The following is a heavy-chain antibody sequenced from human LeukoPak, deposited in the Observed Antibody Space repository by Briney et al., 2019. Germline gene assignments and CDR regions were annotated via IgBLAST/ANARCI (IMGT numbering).Heavy chain of an antibody. V-gene: IGHV4-34*01. CDR1: GGSFSGYY. CDR2: INHSGST. J-gene: IGHJ6*02. CDR3: ARGRLRNYYYYGMDV. Sequence: PSETLSLTCAVYGGSFSGYYWCWIRQPPGKGLEWIGEINHSGSTNYNPSLKSRVTISVDTSKNQFSLKLSSVTAADTAVYYCARGRLRNYYYYGMDVWGQGTTVTVSS. D-gene: IGHD3-3*01.